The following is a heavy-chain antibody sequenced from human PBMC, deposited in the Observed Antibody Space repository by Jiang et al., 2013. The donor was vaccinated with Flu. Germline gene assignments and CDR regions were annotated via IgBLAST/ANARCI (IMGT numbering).Heavy chain of an antibody. CDR2: LFQWEH. Sequence: TVSGGSISSYYWNWIRQPPREGTGVDWVFLFQWEHQLQPSLKSRVTILVDTSNNQFSLRLNSVTAADTAVYYCARKSPSGWFLDYWGQGTLVTVSS. D-gene: IGHD6-19*01. J-gene: IGHJ4*02. CDR3: ARKSPSGWFLDY. CDR1: GGSISSYY. V-gene: IGHV4-59*01.